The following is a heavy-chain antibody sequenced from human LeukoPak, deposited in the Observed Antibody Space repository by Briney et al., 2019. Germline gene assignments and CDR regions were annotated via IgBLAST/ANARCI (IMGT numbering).Heavy chain of an antibody. V-gene: IGHV3-33*01. CDR2: IWYDGSNK. D-gene: IGHD3-16*01. CDR3: ARRGGIHLDYFDY. Sequence: PGGSLRLSCAASGFTFSSFGMHWDRQAPGKGLEWVAVIWYDGSNKYYADSVKGRFTISRDNSKNTLYLQMNSLGAEDTAVYYCARRGGIHLDYFDYWGQGTLVTVSS. J-gene: IGHJ4*02. CDR1: GFTFSSFG.